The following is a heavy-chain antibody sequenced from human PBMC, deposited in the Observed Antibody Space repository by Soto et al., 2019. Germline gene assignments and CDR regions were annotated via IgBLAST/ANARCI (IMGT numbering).Heavy chain of an antibody. CDR1: GGSVSSGSYY. D-gene: IGHD3-22*01. CDR2: IYYTGST. Sequence: QVQLQESGPGLVKPSETLSLTCTVSGGSVSSGSYYWSWIRQPPGEGLEWIGYIYYTGSTNYNPSLQSRATMSLDTSKHQFSLNLSAVTAPDTAVYYCARAQGNYYEGSGVTFVSGDYCDYLGQGTLVTVSS. J-gene: IGHJ4*02. V-gene: IGHV4-61*01. CDR3: ARAQGNYYEGSGVTFVSGDYCDY.